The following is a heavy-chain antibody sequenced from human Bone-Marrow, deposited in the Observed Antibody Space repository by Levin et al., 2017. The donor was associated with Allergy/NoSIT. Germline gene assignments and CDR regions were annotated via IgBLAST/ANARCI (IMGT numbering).Heavy chain of an antibody. J-gene: IGHJ4*02. CDR3: ARDSPQRELLWFGELLMFDY. CDR2: ISAYNGNT. D-gene: IGHD3-10*01. V-gene: IGHV1-18*01. CDR1: GYTFTSYG. Sequence: ASVKVSCKASGYTFTSYGISWVRQAPGQGLEWMGWISAYNGNTNYAQKLQGRVTMTTDTSTSTAYMELRSLRSDDTAVYYCARDSPQRELLWFGELLMFDYWGQGTLVTVSS.